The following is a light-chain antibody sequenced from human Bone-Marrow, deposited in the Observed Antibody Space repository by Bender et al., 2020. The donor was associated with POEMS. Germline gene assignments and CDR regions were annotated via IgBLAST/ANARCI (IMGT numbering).Light chain of an antibody. CDR1: SSDVGTYDL. CDR3: CSSATTNTFI. Sequence: QSALTQPPSASGSPGQSIIISCTGTSSDVGTYDLVSWYQQYPGKAPKLMIYEVSKRPSGVSHRFSGSKSGNTASLTISGLQAEDEADYYCCSSATTNTFIFGGGTTLTVL. J-gene: IGLJ2*01. CDR2: EVS. V-gene: IGLV2-23*02.